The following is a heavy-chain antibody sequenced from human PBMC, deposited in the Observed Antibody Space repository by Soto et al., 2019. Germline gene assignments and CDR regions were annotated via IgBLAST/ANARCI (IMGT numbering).Heavy chain of an antibody. V-gene: IGHV5-51*01. CDR3: AKKSVPYYFDY. D-gene: IGHD3-10*01. CDR2: IYPGDSDT. J-gene: IGHJ4*02. CDR1: GYSFTRYW. Sequence: GESLKISCKGSGYSFTRYWVGWVRQMPGKGLEWMGIIYPGDSDTRYSPPFQGQVTISADRSTSTAYLQWSSLKASDTAMYYWAKKSVPYYFDYWGPGTLVTVSS.